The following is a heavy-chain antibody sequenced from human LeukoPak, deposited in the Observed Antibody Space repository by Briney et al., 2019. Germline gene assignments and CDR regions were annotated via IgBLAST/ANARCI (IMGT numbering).Heavy chain of an antibody. J-gene: IGHJ1*01. CDR1: GLTFSSYA. CDR2: ISGSGGST. Sequence: PGGPLNPSVQASGLTFSSYAMSGFAKPPGKGLEWVSAISGSGGSTYYADSVKGRFTISRDNSKNTLYLQMNSLRAEDTAVYYCAKDRGQHWGQGTLVTVSS. V-gene: IGHV3-23*01. CDR3: AKDRGQH.